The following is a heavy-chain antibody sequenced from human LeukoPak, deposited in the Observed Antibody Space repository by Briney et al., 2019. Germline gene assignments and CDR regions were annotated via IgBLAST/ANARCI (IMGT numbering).Heavy chain of an antibody. V-gene: IGHV3-21*01. CDR2: ISHGSSYI. CDR3: ARAKDYGGNSLDYYFDY. J-gene: IGHJ4*02. D-gene: IGHD4-23*01. Sequence: PGGSLRLSCAASGFTFGSYSMNWVRQAPGKGLEWVSSISHGSSYIYYADSVKGRFTISRDNAENSLYLQMNSLRAEDTAVYYCARAKDYGGNSLDYYFDYWGQGTLVTVSS. CDR1: GFTFGSYS.